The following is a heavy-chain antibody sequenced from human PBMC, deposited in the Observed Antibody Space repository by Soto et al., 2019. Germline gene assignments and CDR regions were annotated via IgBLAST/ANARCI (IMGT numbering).Heavy chain of an antibody. Sequence: GGSLRLSCAASGFTFSSYAMSWVRQAPGKGLEWVSAISGSGGSTYYADSVKGRFTISRDNSKNTLYLQMNSLRAEDTAVYYCAKQWLANSLGSYFDLWGRGTLVTVSS. CDR2: ISGSGGST. V-gene: IGHV3-23*01. CDR1: GFTFSSYA. D-gene: IGHD6-19*01. J-gene: IGHJ2*01. CDR3: AKQWLANSLGSYFDL.